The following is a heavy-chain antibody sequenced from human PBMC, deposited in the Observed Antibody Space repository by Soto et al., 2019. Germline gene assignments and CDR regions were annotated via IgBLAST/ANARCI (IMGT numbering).Heavy chain of an antibody. CDR3: AKGRGYTYNGGSALDY. D-gene: IGHD5-18*01. V-gene: IGHV3-9*01. CDR1: RFTFDDYA. CDR2: ISWNSGNI. J-gene: IGHJ4*02. Sequence: EVQLVESGGGLVQPGRSLRLSCAASRFTFDDYAVHWVRQAPGKGLEWVSGISWNSGNIAYADSVKGRFTMSRDNAKNSLFLQMNSLRADDTAFYYCAKGRGYTYNGGSALDYWGQGALVTVSS.